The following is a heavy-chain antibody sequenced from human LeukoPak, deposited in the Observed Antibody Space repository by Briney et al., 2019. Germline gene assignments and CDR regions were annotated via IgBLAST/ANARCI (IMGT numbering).Heavy chain of an antibody. V-gene: IGHV4-39*07. CDR1: GDSFSSVTDY. CDR2: GDYSGGT. CDR3: ARKPPNVGWFDP. J-gene: IGHJ5*02. D-gene: IGHD1-1*01. Sequence: PSETLSLTCTVSGDSFSSVTDYWAWIRQPPGKGLEWIASGDYSGGTYYNPSLESRVAISADMSKNQISLKLTSVTAFDTAVYYCARKPPNVGWFDPWGQGTLVTVSS.